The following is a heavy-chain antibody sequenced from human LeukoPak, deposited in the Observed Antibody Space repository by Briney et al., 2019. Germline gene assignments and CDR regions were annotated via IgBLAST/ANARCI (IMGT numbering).Heavy chain of an antibody. CDR2: INAGNGNT. CDR3: ARTGDYYGSGSHFDY. J-gene: IGHJ4*02. CDR1: GYTFTSYA. Sequence: ASVKVSCMASGYTFTSYAMHWVRQAPGQRLEWMGWINAGNGNTKYSQKFQGRVTITRDTSASTAYMELSSLRSEDTAVYYCARTGDYYGSGSHFDYWGQGTLVTVSS. V-gene: IGHV1-3*01. D-gene: IGHD3-10*01.